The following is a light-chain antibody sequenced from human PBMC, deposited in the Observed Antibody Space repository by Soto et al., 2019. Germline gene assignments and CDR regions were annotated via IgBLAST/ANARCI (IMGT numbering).Light chain of an antibody. Sequence: DIQMTQSPSTLSASVGDRVTITCRASQSISSWLAWYQQKPGKAPKRLIYDASTLESGVPSRFTGRGSGTEFTLTISSLQPEDFATYYCQQYKSYSRMFGQGTKVDIK. CDR3: QQYKSYSRM. J-gene: IGKJ1*01. CDR2: DAS. V-gene: IGKV1-5*01. CDR1: QSISSW.